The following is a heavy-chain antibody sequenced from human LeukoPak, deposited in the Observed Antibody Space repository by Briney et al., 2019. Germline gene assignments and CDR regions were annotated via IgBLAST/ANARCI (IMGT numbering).Heavy chain of an antibody. D-gene: IGHD3-10*01. CDR2: INAGNGNT. J-gene: IGHJ4*02. Sequence: ASVKVSCKASGGTFSSYAMHWVRQAPGQRLEWMGWINAGNGNTKYSQKFQGRVTITRDTSASTAYMELSSLRSEDTAVYYCARGGAYMVRGVIALRHPFDYWGQGTLVTVSS. V-gene: IGHV1-3*01. CDR1: GGTFSSYA. CDR3: ARGGAYMVRGVIALRHPFDY.